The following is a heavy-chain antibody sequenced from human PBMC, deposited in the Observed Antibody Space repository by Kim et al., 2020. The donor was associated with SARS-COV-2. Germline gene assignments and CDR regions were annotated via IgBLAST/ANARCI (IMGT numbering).Heavy chain of an antibody. D-gene: IGHD3-16*02. V-gene: IGHV5-10-1*01. J-gene: IGHJ4*02. Sequence: GESLKISCKASGYSFTSHWMTWVRQMPGKGLEWMGRIDPTGSYIDYNPSFQGHVTISVDRSISTAYLQWSNLKASDTAMYYCARLSMIGGIIIWDLEYWGQGTLVTVSS. CDR1: GYSFTSHW. CDR3: ARLSMIGGIIIWDLEY. CDR2: IDPTGSYI.